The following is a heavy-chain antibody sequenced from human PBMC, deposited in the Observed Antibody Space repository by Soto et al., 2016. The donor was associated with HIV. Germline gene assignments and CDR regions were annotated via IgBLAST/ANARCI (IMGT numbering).Heavy chain of an antibody. V-gene: IGHV3-15*01. J-gene: IGHJ4*02. Sequence: EVQLVESGGGLVKPGGSLRLSCTVSGFTFSKAWMSWVRQAPGKGLEWVSRIKPETDGGTIDYAAPAKGRFTISRDDSKSTLYLLMNSLTSEDTAVYYCTTAPLGVHFGMSAGDFWGQGNPWSPSPQ. CDR2: IKPETDGGTI. CDR3: TTAPLGVHFGMSAGDF. CDR1: GFTFSKAW. D-gene: IGHD3-3*02.